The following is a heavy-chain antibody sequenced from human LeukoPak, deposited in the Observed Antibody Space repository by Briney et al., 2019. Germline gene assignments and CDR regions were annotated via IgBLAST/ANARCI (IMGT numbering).Heavy chain of an antibody. CDR1: GFTFSSYA. J-gene: IGHJ4*02. V-gene: IGHV3-23*01. D-gene: IGHD3-9*01. CDR2: ISGSGGSR. CDR3: AKSWSPDRLSPLV. Sequence: GASLRLSCAASGFTFSSYAMSWVRQAPGKGLERVSLISGSGGSRYFADSLKGRFTISRDNPKNTLYLQMNSLRAEDTAVYYCAKSWSPDRLSPLVWGQGTLVTVSS.